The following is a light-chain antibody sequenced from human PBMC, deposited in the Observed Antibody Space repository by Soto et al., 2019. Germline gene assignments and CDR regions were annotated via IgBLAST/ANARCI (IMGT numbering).Light chain of an antibody. J-gene: IGLJ2*01. CDR2: DVT. CDR3: SSYTSSSAPLV. V-gene: IGLV2-14*01. CDR1: SSDVGGSNS. Sequence: SALTQPASVSGSPGQSITITCIGTSSDVGGSNSVSWYQQRQGKAPKLMIYDVTNRPSGVSNRFSVSKSGNTASLTISRLQAEAEAEYYCSSYTSSSAPLVFGGGTKLTVL.